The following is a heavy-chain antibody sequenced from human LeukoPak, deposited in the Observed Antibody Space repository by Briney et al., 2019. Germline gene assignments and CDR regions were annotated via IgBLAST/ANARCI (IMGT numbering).Heavy chain of an antibody. CDR2: ISSSSGYI. V-gene: IGHV3-21*04. Sequence: GGSLRLSCAASGFTFSSYSMNWVRQAPGKGLEWVSSISSSSGYIYYADSVKGRFTISRDNAKNSLYLQMNSLRAEDTAVYYCARDYSPPHYFDSTGYFDDWGQGTLVTVSS. J-gene: IGHJ4*02. D-gene: IGHD3-22*01. CDR3: ARDYSPPHYFDSTGYFDD. CDR1: GFTFSSYS.